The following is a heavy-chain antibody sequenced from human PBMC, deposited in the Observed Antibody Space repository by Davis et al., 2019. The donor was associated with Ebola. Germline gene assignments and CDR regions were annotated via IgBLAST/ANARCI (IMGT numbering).Heavy chain of an antibody. CDR2: IWYDGSNK. CDR1: GFTFRSYR. V-gene: IGHV3-33*01. J-gene: IGHJ4*02. Sequence: GESLKISCAASGFTFRSYRMHWVRQAPGKGLEWVAVIWYDGSNKYYADSVKGRFTISRDNSKNTLSLQMNSLRDEETAVYYCARDLHLGELSLQWGQGTLVTVSS. CDR3: ARDLHLGELSLQ. D-gene: IGHD3-16*02.